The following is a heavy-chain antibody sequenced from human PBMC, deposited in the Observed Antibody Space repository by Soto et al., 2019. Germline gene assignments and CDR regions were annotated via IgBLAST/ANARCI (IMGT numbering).Heavy chain of an antibody. V-gene: IGHV4-31*03. CDR2: IYYSGST. CDR1: GGSLSSSGYY. Sequence: TLSRTCTVSGGSLSSSGYYWSCIRQHPGKGLEWIGYIYYSGSTYYNPSLKSRVTISVDTSKNQFSLKLSSVTAADTAVYYCARDRSYSGDDWGGPPGAGGLDDWRQGTLVTVTS. CDR3: ARDRSYSGDDWGGPPGAGGLDD. D-gene: IGHD5-12*01. J-gene: IGHJ4*02.